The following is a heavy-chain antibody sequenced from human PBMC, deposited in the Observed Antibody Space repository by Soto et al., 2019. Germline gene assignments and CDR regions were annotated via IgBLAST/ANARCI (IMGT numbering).Heavy chain of an antibody. V-gene: IGHV2-5*02. CDR1: GFSLSTSGVG. CDR3: ALVVVVVAXXDFVPNWFDP. CDR2: IYWDDDK. Sequence: QITLKESGPTLVKPTQTLTLTCTFSGFSLSTSGVGVGWIRQPPGKALEWLALIYWDDDKRYSPSLKSRLTITKDTSKNQVVLTMTNMDPVDTATYYXALVVVVVAXXDFVPNWFDPWGQGTLVTVSS. J-gene: IGHJ5*02. D-gene: IGHD2-15*01.